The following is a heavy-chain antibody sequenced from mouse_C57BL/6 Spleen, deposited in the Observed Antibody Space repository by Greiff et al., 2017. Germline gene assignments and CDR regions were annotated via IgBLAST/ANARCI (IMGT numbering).Heavy chain of an antibody. D-gene: IGHD1-1*01. V-gene: IGHV1-64*01. Sequence: VQLQQSGAELVKPGASVKLSCKASGYTFTSYWMHWVKQRPGQGLEWIGMIHPNSGSTNYNEKFKSKATLTVDKSSSTAYMQLSSLTSEDSAVYYCARGGLAVVATDYWGQGTTLTVSS. CDR2: IHPNSGST. CDR1: GYTFTSYW. J-gene: IGHJ2*01. CDR3: ARGGLAVVATDY.